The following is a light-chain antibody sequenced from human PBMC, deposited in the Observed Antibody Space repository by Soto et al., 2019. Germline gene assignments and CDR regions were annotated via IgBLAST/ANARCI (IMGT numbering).Light chain of an antibody. CDR1: SSDVGGYNY. Sequence: QSVLTQPASVSGSPGQSITISCTGTSSDVGGYNYVSWYQQHPGKAPKLMIYDVSNRPSGVSNRFSGSKSGNTASLTISGLQAEDEADYYCSSYTSSSTLLFGTGTKV. J-gene: IGLJ1*01. CDR2: DVS. V-gene: IGLV2-14*01. CDR3: SSYTSSSTLL.